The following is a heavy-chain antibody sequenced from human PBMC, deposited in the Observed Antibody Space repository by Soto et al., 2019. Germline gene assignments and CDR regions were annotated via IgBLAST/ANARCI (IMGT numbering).Heavy chain of an antibody. CDR1: GFTFSSYS. V-gene: IGHV3-48*01. J-gene: IGHJ6*03. CDR2: ISSSSSTI. Sequence: GGSLRLSCAASGFTFSSYSMNWVRQAPGKGLEWVSYISSSSSTIYYADSVKGRFTISRDNAKNSLYLQMNSLRAEDTAVYYCARDLQNTYRQIYYYYYMDVRGKGTTVTLSS. CDR3: ARDLQNTYRQIYYYYYMDV.